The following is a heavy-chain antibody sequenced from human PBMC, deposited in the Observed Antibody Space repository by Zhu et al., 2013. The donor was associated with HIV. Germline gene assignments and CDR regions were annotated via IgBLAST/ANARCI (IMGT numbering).Heavy chain of an antibody. J-gene: IGHJ6*02. CDR3: ARAWKLTTFRVVLGYHHAMDV. CDR2: INPTDSHS. CDR1: GYSFTSYY. Sequence: QVQLVQSGAEVRKPGASVKVSCKTSGYSFTSYYIHWVRQAPGQGLEWVGMINPTDSHSDSARKIRDRVTMSVDSSTSTVVLELSRLRRDDSAIYYCARAWKLTTFRVVLGYHHAMDVWGQGTTVTVS. D-gene: IGHD3-3*01. V-gene: IGHV1-46*01.